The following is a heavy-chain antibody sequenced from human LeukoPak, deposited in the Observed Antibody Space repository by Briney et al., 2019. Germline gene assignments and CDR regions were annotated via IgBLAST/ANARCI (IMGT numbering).Heavy chain of an antibody. CDR1: GGSFSGYY. CDR3: ARGQVPAARGYNWFDP. D-gene: IGHD2-2*01. V-gene: IGHV4-34*01. CDR2: INARGDT. Sequence: PSETLSLTCAVYGGSFSGYYWSWIRQPPGKGLEWIGEINARGDTNYNPSLKSRVTISVDTPKKQFSLRLTSMIAADTALYYCARGQVPAARGYNWFDPWGQGTLVTVSS. J-gene: IGHJ5*02.